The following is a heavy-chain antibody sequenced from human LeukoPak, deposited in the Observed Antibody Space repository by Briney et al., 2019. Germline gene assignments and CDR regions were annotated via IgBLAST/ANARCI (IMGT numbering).Heavy chain of an antibody. D-gene: IGHD1-26*01. V-gene: IGHV3-33*01. CDR2: IWYDGSNK. CDR1: GFTFSSYG. CDR3: ARDSGSYFSPNPFDY. Sequence: SGGSLRLSCAASGFTFSSYGMHWVRQAPGKGLEWVAVIWYDGSNKYYADSVKGRFTISRDNSKNTLYLQMNSLRVEDTAVYYCARDSGSYFSPNPFDYWGQGTLVTVSS. J-gene: IGHJ4*02.